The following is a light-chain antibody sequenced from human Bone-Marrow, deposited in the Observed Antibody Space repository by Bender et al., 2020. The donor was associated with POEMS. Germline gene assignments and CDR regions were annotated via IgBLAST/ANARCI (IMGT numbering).Light chain of an antibody. Sequence: KFMLTQPHSVSASPGKTVTISCTRSSGSIASTYVQWYQQRPGSAPTTVIYEDNQRPSGVPDRFSASIDGYSNSASLTISGLKTEDEADYYCQSYDSDSAVFGGGTQLTVL. CDR2: EDN. CDR1: SGSIASTY. V-gene: IGLV6-57*04. CDR3: QSYDSDSAV. J-gene: IGLJ7*01.